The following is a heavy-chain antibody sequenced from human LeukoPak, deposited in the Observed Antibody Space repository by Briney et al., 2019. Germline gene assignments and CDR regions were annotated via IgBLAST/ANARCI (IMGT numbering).Heavy chain of an antibody. V-gene: IGHV3-21*01. J-gene: IGHJ4*02. CDR2: ISSSSSYI. CDR3: ARDQTTVATLASYYFDY. CDR1: GFTFSSYS. Sequence: GGSLRLSCAASGFTFSSYSMNWVRQAPGKGLEWVSSISSSSSYIYYADSVKGRFTISRDNAKNSLYLQMNSLRAEDTAVYYCARDQTTVATLASYYFDYWGQGTLVTVSS. D-gene: IGHD4-17*01.